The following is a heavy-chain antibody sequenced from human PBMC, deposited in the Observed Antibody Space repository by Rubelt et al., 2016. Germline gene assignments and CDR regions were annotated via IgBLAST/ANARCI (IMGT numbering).Heavy chain of an antibody. CDR2: IYHSGST. CDR1: GGSISSGGYS. V-gene: IGHV4-30-2*01. CDR3: ARVNPYYYYGMDV. J-gene: IGHJ6*02. Sequence: QVQLQQWGAGLLKPSETLSLTCAVSGGSISSGGYSWSWIRQPPGKGLEWIGYIYHSGSTYYNPSLKSRVTISVDRSKNQCSLKLSSVTAADTAVYYCARVNPYYYYGMDVWGQGTTVTVSS.